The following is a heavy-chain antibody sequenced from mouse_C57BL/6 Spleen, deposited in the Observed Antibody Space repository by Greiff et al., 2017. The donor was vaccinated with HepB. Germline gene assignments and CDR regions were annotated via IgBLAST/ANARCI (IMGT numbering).Heavy chain of an antibody. D-gene: IGHD3-1*01. CDR1: GYSITSGYY. CDR3: AREGLTRYFDV. J-gene: IGHJ1*03. CDR2: ISYDGSN. Sequence: EVQLKESGPGLVKPSQSLSLTCSVTGYSITSGYYWNWIRQFPGNKLEWMGYISYDGSNNYNPSLKNRISITRDTSKNQFFLKLNSVTTEDTATYYCAREGLTRYFDVWGTGTTVTVSS. V-gene: IGHV3-6*01.